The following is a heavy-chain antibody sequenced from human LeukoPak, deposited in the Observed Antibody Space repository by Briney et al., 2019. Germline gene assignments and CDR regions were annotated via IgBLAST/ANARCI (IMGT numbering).Heavy chain of an antibody. D-gene: IGHD3-10*01. V-gene: IGHV3-30*03. CDR1: GFTFSSYG. CDR3: TFRGVIGSDAFDL. Sequence: GRSLRLSCAASGFTFSSYGMDWVRQAPGKGLEWVAVISYDGSNKYYADCVRGRFTISRDNSKNTLYLQMNSLRAEDPAVYYCTFRGVIGSDAFDLWGQGTMVTVSS. J-gene: IGHJ3*01. CDR2: ISYDGSNK.